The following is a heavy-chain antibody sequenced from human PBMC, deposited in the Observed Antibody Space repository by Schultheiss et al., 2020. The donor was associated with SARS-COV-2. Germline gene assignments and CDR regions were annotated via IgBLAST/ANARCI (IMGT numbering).Heavy chain of an antibody. CDR3: ARTMVADWGSFDY. CDR2: IYHSGST. CDR1: GGSISSSNW. D-gene: IGHD4/OR15-4a*01. Sequence: SETLSLTCAVSGGSISSSNWWSWVRQPPGKGLEWIGEIYHSGSTNYNPSLKSRVTISVDKSKNQFSLKLSSVTAADTAVYYCARTMVADWGSFDYWGQGTLVTVSS. V-gene: IGHV4-4*02. J-gene: IGHJ4*02.